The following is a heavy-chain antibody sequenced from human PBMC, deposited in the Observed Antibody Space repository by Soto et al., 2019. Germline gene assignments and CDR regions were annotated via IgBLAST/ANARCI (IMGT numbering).Heavy chain of an antibody. V-gene: IGHV3-23*01. CDR2: ITGNGGGT. Sequence: EVQLLESGGGLVQPGGSLRLSCGASGFAFGSYAMTWVRQAPGKGMEWVSGITGNGGGTKYADSVKGRFTVSRDNSRDTLFLPLNGLRAEDTAVYYCAKDFQGVLAAAFDVWGQGEMVTVSS. J-gene: IGHJ3*01. D-gene: IGHD3-10*01. CDR1: GFAFGSYA. CDR3: AKDFQGVLAAAFDV.